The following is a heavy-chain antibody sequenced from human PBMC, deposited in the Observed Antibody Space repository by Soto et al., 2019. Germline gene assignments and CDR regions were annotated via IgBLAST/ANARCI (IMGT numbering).Heavy chain of an antibody. CDR2: ISYDGSNK. D-gene: IGHD5-18*01. Sequence: QVQLVESGGGVVQPGRSLRLSCAASGFTFSSYAMHWVRQAPGKGLEWVAVISYDGSNKYYADSVKGRFTISRDNSKNTLYLQMNSLRAEDTAVYYCATDPWNTAMVDYWGQGTLVTVSS. V-gene: IGHV3-30-3*01. CDR3: ATDPWNTAMVDY. J-gene: IGHJ4*02. CDR1: GFTFSSYA.